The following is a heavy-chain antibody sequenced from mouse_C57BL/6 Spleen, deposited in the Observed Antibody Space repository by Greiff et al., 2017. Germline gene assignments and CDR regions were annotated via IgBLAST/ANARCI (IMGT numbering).Heavy chain of an antibody. CDR3: ATNGNFYAMDY. V-gene: IGHV1-26*01. Sequence: EVQLQQSGPELVKPGASVKISCKASGYTFTDYYMNWVKQSHGKSLEWIGDINPNNGGTSYNQKFKGKATLTVDKSSSTAYMELRSLTSEDSAVYYCATNGNFYAMDYWGQGTSVTVSS. J-gene: IGHJ4*01. D-gene: IGHD2-1*01. CDR2: INPNNGGT. CDR1: GYTFTDYY.